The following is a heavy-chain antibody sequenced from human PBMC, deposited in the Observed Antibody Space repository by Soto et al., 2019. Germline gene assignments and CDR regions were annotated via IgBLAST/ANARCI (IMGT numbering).Heavy chain of an antibody. D-gene: IGHD1-26*01. CDR1: GGSFSGYS. V-gene: IGHV4-34*12. J-gene: IGHJ6*02. CDR3: AGQRPTVGRWEFANYYGMDV. CDR2: IIHSEST. Sequence: SETLSLTCAVYGGSFSGYSWTWIRQPPGKGLEWIGEIIHSESTKYNPSLKSRVTIPVATPKNQFSLKLSAVTAADTAVYDCAGQRPTVGRWEFANYYGMDVWGQGTPVTVSS.